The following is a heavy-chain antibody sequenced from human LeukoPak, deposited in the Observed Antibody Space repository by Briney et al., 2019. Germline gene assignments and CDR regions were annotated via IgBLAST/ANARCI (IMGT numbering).Heavy chain of an antibody. Sequence: GASVKVSCKASGYTFTSYAIHWVRQAPGQRLEWMGWINAGNGNTKYSQKFQGRVTITRDTSASTAYMELSSLRSEDTAVYYCARVGQQLGNDYWGQGTLVTVSS. CDR3: ARVGQQLGNDY. D-gene: IGHD6-13*01. CDR2: INAGNGNT. J-gene: IGHJ4*02. CDR1: GYTFTSYA. V-gene: IGHV1-3*01.